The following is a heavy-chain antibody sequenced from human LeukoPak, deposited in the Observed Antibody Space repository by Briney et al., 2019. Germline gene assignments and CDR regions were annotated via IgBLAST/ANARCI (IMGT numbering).Heavy chain of an antibody. D-gene: IGHD3-22*01. J-gene: IGHJ4*02. Sequence: ASVKVSCKASGYTFTSYGISWVRQAPGQGLEWMGWISAYNGNTNYAQKLQGRVTMTTDTSTSTAYMELRSLRSDDTAVYYCARSGYYYGSSGYYHFDYWGQGTLVTVSS. V-gene: IGHV1-18*01. CDR2: ISAYNGNT. CDR3: ARSGYYYGSSGYYHFDY. CDR1: GYTFTSYG.